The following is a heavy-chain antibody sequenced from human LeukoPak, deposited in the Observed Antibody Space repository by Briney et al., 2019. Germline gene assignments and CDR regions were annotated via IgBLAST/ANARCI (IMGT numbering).Heavy chain of an antibody. D-gene: IGHD3-3*01. J-gene: IGHJ6*03. V-gene: IGHV4-34*01. CDR2: IYHSGST. CDR1: GGSFSGYY. Sequence: SETLSLTCAVYGGSFSGYYWSWIRQPPGKGLEWIGEIYHSGSTNYNPSLKSRVTISVDTSKNQFSLKLSSVTAADTAVYYCARRPRFLVYYYYMDVWGKGTTVTVSS. CDR3: ARRPRFLVYYYYMDV.